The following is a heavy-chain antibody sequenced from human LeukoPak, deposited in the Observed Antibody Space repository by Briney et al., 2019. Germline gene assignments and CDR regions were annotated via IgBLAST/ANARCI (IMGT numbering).Heavy chain of an antibody. Sequence: GRSLRLSCAASEFTFSSYAISWVRQAPGQGLEWMGGIIPIFGTANYAQKFQGRVTITADESTSTAYMELSSLRSEDTAVYYCARDQAYCGGDCYSAWGQGTLVTVSS. CDR3: ARDQAYCGGDCYSA. CDR1: EFTFSSYA. CDR2: IIPIFGTA. J-gene: IGHJ5*02. D-gene: IGHD2-21*02. V-gene: IGHV1-69*01.